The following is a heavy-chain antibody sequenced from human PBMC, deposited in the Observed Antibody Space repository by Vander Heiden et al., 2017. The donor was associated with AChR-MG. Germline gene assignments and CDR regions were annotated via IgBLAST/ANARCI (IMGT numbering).Heavy chain of an antibody. Sequence: EVQLVESGGGLGKPGGSLRLCCGAYGFTFSSYSMNWVRQAPGKGLEWVSSISSSSSYIYYADSVKGRFTISRDNAKNSLYLQMNSLRAEDTAVYYCARDPQYDFWSGYYRREGWFDPWGQGTLVTVSS. CDR2: ISSSSSYI. J-gene: IGHJ5*02. D-gene: IGHD3-3*01. CDR3: ARDPQYDFWSGYYRREGWFDP. CDR1: GFTFSSYS. V-gene: IGHV3-21*01.